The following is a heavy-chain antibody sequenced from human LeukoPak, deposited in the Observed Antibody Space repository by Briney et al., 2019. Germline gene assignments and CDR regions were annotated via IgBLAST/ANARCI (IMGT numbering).Heavy chain of an antibody. Sequence: GGSLRLSCAASGFIFSGYGMHWVRQAPGKGLESVAFISFHGSKTYYVDSVKGRFTISRDNSKNTLYLQMNSLRAEDTAAYYCARDRSTGSYFFFDYWGQGVLVTVSS. CDR2: ISFHGSKT. CDR3: ARDRSTGSYFFFDY. CDR1: GFIFSGYG. D-gene: IGHD6-19*01. V-gene: IGHV3-30*03. J-gene: IGHJ4*02.